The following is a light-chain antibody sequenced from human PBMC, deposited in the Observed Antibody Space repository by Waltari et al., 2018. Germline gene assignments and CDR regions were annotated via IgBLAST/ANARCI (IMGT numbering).Light chain of an antibody. Sequence: EIVMTQSPAILSVSPGPSATLPGRASQSVSINLAWYQQKPGQAPRLLISDASTRATVIPPRFSGSGSGTDFTLTISSLQSEDFAVYYCQQYNNWPLTFGGGTKVEIK. CDR2: DAS. V-gene: IGKV3-15*01. J-gene: IGKJ4*01. CDR3: QQYNNWPLT. CDR1: QSVSIN.